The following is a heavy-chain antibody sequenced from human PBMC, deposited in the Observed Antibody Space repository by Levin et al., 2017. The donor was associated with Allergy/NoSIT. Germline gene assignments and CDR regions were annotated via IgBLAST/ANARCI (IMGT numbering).Heavy chain of an antibody. CDR3: ARVVDGDNWYFDL. D-gene: IGHD4-17*01. Sequence: GGSLRLSCAASGFTVSSNYMSWVRQAPGKGLEWVSVIYSGGSTYYADSVKGRFTISRDNSKNTLYLQMNSLRAEDTAVYYCARVVDGDNWYFDLWGRGTLVTVSS. J-gene: IGHJ2*01. V-gene: IGHV3-53*01. CDR1: GFTVSSNY. CDR2: IYSGGST.